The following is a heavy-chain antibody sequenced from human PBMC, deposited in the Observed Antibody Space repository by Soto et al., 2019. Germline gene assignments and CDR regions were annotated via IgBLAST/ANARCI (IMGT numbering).Heavy chain of an antibody. CDR1: GFSVTANY. Sequence: EVQVVESGGGLIQPGRSLRLSCEVSGFSVTANYMSWVRQAPGKGLEWVSVIYSGGSTYYIDSVKGRFSISRDISKTTLYLQMNNLRAEDTAVYYCHGYGYWGKGTLVTVSS. D-gene: IGHD5-12*01. CDR3: HGYGY. V-gene: IGHV3-53*01. CDR2: IYSGGST. J-gene: IGHJ4*02.